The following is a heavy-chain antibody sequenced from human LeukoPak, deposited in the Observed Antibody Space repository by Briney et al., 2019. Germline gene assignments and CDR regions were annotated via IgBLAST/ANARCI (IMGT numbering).Heavy chain of an antibody. CDR1: GYSLSSGYN. J-gene: IGHJ4*02. D-gene: IGHD5-18*01. CDR2: IYHSGST. Sequence: PSETLSLTCAVSGYSLSSGYNWGWIRQPPGKGLEWIGTIYHSGSTYYNPSLKSRVTMSVDTSKNQFSLNLSSVTAADTALYYCARHTGGYTYGLVYWGQGTLVTVSS. V-gene: IGHV4-38-2*01. CDR3: ARHTGGYTYGLVY.